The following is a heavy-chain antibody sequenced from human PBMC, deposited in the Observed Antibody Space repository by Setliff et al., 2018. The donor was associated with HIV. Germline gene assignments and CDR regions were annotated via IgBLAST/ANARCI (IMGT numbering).Heavy chain of an antibody. D-gene: IGHD3-10*01. CDR3: ARGNYYNMWADPFDY. J-gene: IGHJ4*02. V-gene: IGHV4-59*11. Sequence: SETLSLTCTVSGGSISSHFWSWIRQPPGKGLEWVGYIYYSGSTNYNPSLKSRVTISIDTSKNQFSLNVTSVTAADTAVYYCARGNYYNMWADPFDYWGQGTLVTVSS. CDR1: GGSISSHF. CDR2: IYYSGST.